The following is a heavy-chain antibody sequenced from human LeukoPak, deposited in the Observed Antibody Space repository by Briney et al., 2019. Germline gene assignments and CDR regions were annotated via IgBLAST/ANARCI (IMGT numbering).Heavy chain of an antibody. V-gene: IGHV4-34*01. J-gene: IGHJ3*02. Sequence: SETLSLTCAVYGGSFSGYYWSWIRQPPGKGLEWIGEINHSGSTNYNPSLKSRVTISVDTSKNQFSLKLSSVTAADTAVYYCARAKLYMDFWSNDFDIWGQGTMVTVSS. CDR2: INHSGST. CDR1: GGSFSGYY. CDR3: ARAKLYMDFWSNDFDI. D-gene: IGHD3-3*01.